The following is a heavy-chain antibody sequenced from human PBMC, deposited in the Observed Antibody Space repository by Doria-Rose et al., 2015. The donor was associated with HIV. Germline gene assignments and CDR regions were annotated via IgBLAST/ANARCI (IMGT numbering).Heavy chain of an antibody. CDR2: ISSTSAYI. D-gene: IGHD3-10*01. CDR1: GFTFSSHR. J-gene: IGHJ4*02. CDR3: ATGVTLDY. V-gene: IGHV3-21*01. Sequence: VQLVQSGGGLVRPGGSLRLSCATSGFTFSSHRINWVRQAPEKGLEWVSSISSTSAYINYADSVRGRFTISRDNARNLLYLQMDSLRAEDTAIYYCATGVTLDYWGQGTLVTVSS.